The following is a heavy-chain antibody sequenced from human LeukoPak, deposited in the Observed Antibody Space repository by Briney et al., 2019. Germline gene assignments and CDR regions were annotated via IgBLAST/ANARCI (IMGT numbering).Heavy chain of an antibody. CDR1: GFTFSSYA. Sequence: PGRSLRLSCAASGFTFSSYAMHWVRQAPGKGLEWVAVISYDGSNKYYADSVKGRFTISRDNSKNTLHLQMNSLRAEDTAVYYCARGPEYNWNDAFDYWGQGTLVTVSS. CDR3: ARGPEYNWNDAFDY. J-gene: IGHJ4*02. CDR2: ISYDGSNK. D-gene: IGHD1-20*01. V-gene: IGHV3-30-3*01.